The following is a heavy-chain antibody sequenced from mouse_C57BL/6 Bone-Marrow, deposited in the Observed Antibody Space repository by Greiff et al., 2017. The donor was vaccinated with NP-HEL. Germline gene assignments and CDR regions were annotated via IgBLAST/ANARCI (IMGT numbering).Heavy chain of an antibody. CDR1: GFTFSSYA. Sequence: EVKLVESGGGLVKPGGSLKLSCAASGFTFSSYAMSWVRQTPEKRLEWVATISAGGSYTYYPDNVKGRFTISRDNAKNNLYLQMSHLKSEDTAMYYCARKYYGSSVRVDYWGQGTSVTVSS. CDR2: ISAGGSYT. CDR3: ARKYYGSSVRVDY. J-gene: IGHJ4*01. D-gene: IGHD1-1*01. V-gene: IGHV5-4*03.